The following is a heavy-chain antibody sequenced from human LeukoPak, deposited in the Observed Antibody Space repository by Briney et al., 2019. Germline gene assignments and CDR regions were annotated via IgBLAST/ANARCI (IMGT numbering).Heavy chain of an antibody. CDR3: AKDRGNYYDSSGYQDY. CDR2: ISSSSSTI. J-gene: IGHJ4*02. CDR1: GFTFSSYH. D-gene: IGHD3-22*01. V-gene: IGHV3-48*01. Sequence: GSLRLSCVGSGFTFSSYHMNWVRQAPGKGLEWVSYISSSSSTIYYADSVKGRFTISRDNAKNTLYLQMNSLRAEDTAVYYCAKDRGNYYDSSGYQDYWGQGTLVTVSS.